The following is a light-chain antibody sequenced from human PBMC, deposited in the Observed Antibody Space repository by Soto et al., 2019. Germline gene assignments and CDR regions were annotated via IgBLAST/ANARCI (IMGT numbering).Light chain of an antibody. CDR1: QSVSSY. CDR2: DAS. Sequence: EIVLTQSPATLSLSPGERATLSCRASQSVSSYLAWYQQKPGQAPRLLIYDASQRATGIPARFSGSGSGTDFTLTISSLEPEDFAVYYCQQRSNWPTYTFGQGTKLEIK. CDR3: QQRSNWPTYT. J-gene: IGKJ2*01. V-gene: IGKV3-11*01.